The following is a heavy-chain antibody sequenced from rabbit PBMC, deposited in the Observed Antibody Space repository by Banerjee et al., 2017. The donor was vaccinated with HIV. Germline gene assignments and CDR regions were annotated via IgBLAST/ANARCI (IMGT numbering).Heavy chain of an antibody. CDR3: ARDLASGYYTRFNL. D-gene: IGHD1-1*01. CDR1: GFSLSSYW. CDR2: IYAGSSGSS. Sequence: QSLEESGGDLVKPGASLTLTCTASGFSLSSYWICWVRQAPGKGLEWIACIYAGSSGSSYYASWAKGRFTISKTSSTTVTLQMTSLTAADTATYFCARDLASGYYTRFNLWGPGTLVTVS. V-gene: IGHV1S40*01. J-gene: IGHJ4*01.